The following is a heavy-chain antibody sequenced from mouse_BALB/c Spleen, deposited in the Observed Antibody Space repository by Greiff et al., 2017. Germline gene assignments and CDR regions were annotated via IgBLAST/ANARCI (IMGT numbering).Heavy chain of an antibody. D-gene: IGHD2-10*02. J-gene: IGHJ3*01. V-gene: IGHV5-12-2*01. CDR2: ISNGGGST. Sequence: EVKLVESGGGLVQPGGSLKLSCAASGFTFSSYTMSWVRQTPEKRLEWVAYISNGGGSTYYPDTVKGRFTISRDNAKNTLYLQMSSLKSEDTAMYYCASLYGNYGAWFAYWGQGTLVTVSA. CDR3: ASLYGNYGAWFAY. CDR1: GFTFSSYT.